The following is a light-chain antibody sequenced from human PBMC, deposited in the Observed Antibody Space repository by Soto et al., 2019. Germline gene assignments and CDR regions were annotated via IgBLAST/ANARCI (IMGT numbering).Light chain of an antibody. CDR2: DVT. Sequence: QSALTQPASVSGSPGQSITISCTGTSSDVGGYNFVSWYQQHPGNAPKLIIYDVTSRPSGVSNRFSGSKSGNAASLTISGLQAEDEALYDCNSYTSSGAVVFGGGTKLTVL. J-gene: IGLJ3*02. V-gene: IGLV2-14*03. CDR1: SSDVGGYNF. CDR3: NSYTSSGAVV.